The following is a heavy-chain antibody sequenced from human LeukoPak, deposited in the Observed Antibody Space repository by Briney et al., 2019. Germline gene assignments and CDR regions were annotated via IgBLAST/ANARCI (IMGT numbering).Heavy chain of an antibody. J-gene: IGHJ3*02. Sequence: PGGSLRLSCAASGFTFSSYGMHWVRQAPGKGLEWVAVISYDGSDKYYADSVKGRFTISRDNSKNTLYLQMNSLRAEDTAVYYCARGRDSSAYNAFDIWGQGTMVTVSS. CDR3: ARGRDSSAYNAFDI. CDR2: ISYDGSDK. CDR1: GFTFSSYG. D-gene: IGHD6-25*01. V-gene: IGHV3-30*03.